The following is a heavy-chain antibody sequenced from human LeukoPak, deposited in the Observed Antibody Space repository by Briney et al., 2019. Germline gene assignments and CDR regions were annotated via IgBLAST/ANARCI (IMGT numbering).Heavy chain of an antibody. CDR1: GDSVSSNSAA. CDR3: ATHSSGWYYRAFDI. D-gene: IGHD6-19*01. Sequence: SQTLSLTCAISGDSVSSNSAAWNWIRQSPSRGLEWLGRTYYRSKWYNDYAVSVKSRITINPDTSRNQFSLQLNSVTPEDTAVYYCATHSSGWYYRAFDIWGQGTMVTVSS. J-gene: IGHJ3*02. V-gene: IGHV6-1*01. CDR2: TYYRSKWYN.